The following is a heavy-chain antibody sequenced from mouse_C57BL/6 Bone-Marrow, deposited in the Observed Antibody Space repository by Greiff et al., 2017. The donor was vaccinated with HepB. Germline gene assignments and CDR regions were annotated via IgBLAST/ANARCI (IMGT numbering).Heavy chain of an antibody. D-gene: IGHD1-1*01. V-gene: IGHV14-4*01. CDR2: IDPENGDT. CDR1: GFNIKDDY. CDR3: TTVITTVPDFDY. Sequence: EVKLQESGAELVRPGASVKLSCTASGFNIKDDYMHWVKQRPEQGLEWIGWIDPENGDTEYASKFQGKATITADTSSNTAYLQLSSLTSEDTAVYYCTTVITTVPDFDYWGQGTTLTVSS. J-gene: IGHJ2*01.